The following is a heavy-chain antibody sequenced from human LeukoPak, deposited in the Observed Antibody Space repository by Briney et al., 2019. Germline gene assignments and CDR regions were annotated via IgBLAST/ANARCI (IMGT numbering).Heavy chain of an antibody. CDR2: ISYDGSNK. J-gene: IGHJ4*02. V-gene: IGHV3-30*06. Sequence: PGRSLRLSCAASGFTFSNYGMHWVRQAPGKGLEWVAVISYDGSNKYYADSVKGRFTISRDNSKNTLYLQMNSLRAEDTAVYYCASYREQQQPPLDYWGQGTLVTVSS. CDR1: GFTFSNYG. D-gene: IGHD6-13*01. CDR3: ASYREQQQPPLDY.